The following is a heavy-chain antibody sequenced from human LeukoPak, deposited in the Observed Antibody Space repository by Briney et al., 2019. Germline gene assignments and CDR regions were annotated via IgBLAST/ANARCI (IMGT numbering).Heavy chain of an antibody. CDR1: GFTFTNYA. CDR2: IRGSGGAT. CDR3: AKSRARREGSSGSIDY. V-gene: IGHV3-23*01. Sequence: GGSLSLSCAASGFTFTNYAMSWVRQAPGKGLEWVSTIRGSGGATYYADSVRGRFTISSDNSKNTLYLQMNSLRAEDTAIYYCAKSRARREGSSGSIDYWGQGTLVTVSS. D-gene: IGHD3-22*01. J-gene: IGHJ4*02.